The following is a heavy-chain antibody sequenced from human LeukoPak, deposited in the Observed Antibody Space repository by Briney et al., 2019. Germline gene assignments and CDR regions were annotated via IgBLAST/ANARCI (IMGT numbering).Heavy chain of an antibody. CDR3: ARDGLDCSSTSCYGDY. D-gene: IGHD2-2*01. CDR2: ISSNGGST. J-gene: IGHJ4*02. V-gene: IGHV3-64*01. CDR1: AFTFSSYS. Sequence: GRSLRLSCAAAAFTFSSYSMHWVRHPPGKGLEYVSAISSNGGSTYYAQSGKGRFTISRDNSKNTLYLQMGSLRAEDMAVYYCARDGLDCSSTSCYGDYWGEGTLVTVSS.